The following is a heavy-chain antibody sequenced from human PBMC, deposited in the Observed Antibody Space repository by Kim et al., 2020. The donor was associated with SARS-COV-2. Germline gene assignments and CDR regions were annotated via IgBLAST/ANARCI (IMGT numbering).Heavy chain of an antibody. Sequence: SETLSLTCTVSGGSISSGGYYWSWIRQHPGKGLEWIGYIYYSGSTYYNPSLKSRVTISVDTSKNQFSLKLSSVTAADTAVYYCARVDYDSSGYYLPFDYWGQGTLVTVSS. V-gene: IGHV4-31*03. CDR1: GGSISSGGYY. CDR3: ARVDYDSSGYYLPFDY. J-gene: IGHJ4*02. D-gene: IGHD3-22*01. CDR2: IYYSGST.